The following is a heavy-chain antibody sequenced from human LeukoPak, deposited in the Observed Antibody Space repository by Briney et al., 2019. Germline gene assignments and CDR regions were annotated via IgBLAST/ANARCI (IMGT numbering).Heavy chain of an antibody. D-gene: IGHD2-15*01. CDR3: ARPYCGGGSCHDYFDY. V-gene: IGHV1-8*01. Sequence: ASVKVPCKASGYTFTSYDINWVRQATGQGLEWMGWMNPNSGNTGYAQKFQGRVTMTRDASISTAYMELSRLRSDDTAVYYCARPYCGGGSCHDYFDYWGQGTLVTVSS. CDR1: GYTFTSYD. J-gene: IGHJ4*02. CDR2: MNPNSGNT.